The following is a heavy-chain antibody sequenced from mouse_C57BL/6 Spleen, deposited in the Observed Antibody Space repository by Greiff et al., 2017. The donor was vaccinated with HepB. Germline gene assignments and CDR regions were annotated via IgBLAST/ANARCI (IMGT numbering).Heavy chain of an antibody. Sequence: VKLMESGPGLVQPSQSLSITCTVSGFSLTSYGVHWVRQSPGKGLEWLGVIWRGGSTDYNAAFMSRLSITKDNSKSQVFFKMNSLQADDTAIYYCAKMDYDEGYYAMDYWGQGTSVTVSS. V-gene: IGHV2-5*01. J-gene: IGHJ4*01. D-gene: IGHD2-4*01. CDR2: IWRGGST. CDR3: AKMDYDEGYYAMDY. CDR1: GFSLTSYG.